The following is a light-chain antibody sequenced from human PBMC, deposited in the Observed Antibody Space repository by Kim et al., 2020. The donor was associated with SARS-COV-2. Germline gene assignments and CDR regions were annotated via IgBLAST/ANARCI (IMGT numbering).Light chain of an antibody. CDR1: SSNIVSNY. V-gene: IGLV1-47*01. J-gene: IGLJ3*02. CDR2: RNN. Sequence: GPMVPISCSGSSSNIVSNYVSWYQQLPGTAPKLLIYRNNQRPSGVPDRFSGSKSGTSASLAISGLRSEDEADYYCAAWDDSLSGWVFGGGTQLTVL. CDR3: AAWDDSLSGWV.